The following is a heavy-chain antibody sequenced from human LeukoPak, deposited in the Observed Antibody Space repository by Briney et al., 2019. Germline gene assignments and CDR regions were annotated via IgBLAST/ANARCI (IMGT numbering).Heavy chain of an antibody. CDR2: IIPIVDIA. V-gene: IGHV1-69*04. D-gene: IGHD3-10*01. J-gene: IGHJ4*02. CDR1: GGTFSSYA. CDR3: ATPRPAYYXSMVRGEAFDY. Sequence: SVKVSCKASGGTFSSYAISWVRQAPGQGLEWMGRIIPIVDIANYAQKFQGRVTITADKSTSTAYMELSSLRYEDTGVYYCATPRPAYYXSMVRGEAFDYWGQGTLVTVSS.